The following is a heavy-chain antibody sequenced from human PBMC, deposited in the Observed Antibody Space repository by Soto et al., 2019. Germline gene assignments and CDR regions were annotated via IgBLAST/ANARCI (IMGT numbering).Heavy chain of an antibody. J-gene: IGHJ6*02. Sequence: GASVKVSCKASGYTFTSYYMHWVRQAPGQGLEWMGIINPSGGSTSYAQKFQGRVTMTRDTSTSTVYMELSSLRSEDTAVYYCARDARYITGTTGYYYGLDVWGQGTTVTVSS. V-gene: IGHV1-46*01. D-gene: IGHD1-20*01. CDR3: ARDARYITGTTGYYYGLDV. CDR1: GYTFTSYY. CDR2: INPSGGST.